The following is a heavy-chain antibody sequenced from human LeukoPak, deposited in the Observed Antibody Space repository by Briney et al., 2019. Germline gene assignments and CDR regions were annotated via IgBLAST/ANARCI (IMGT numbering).Heavy chain of an antibody. D-gene: IGHD5-12*01. CDR2: IYYSGST. J-gene: IGHJ3*02. V-gene: IGHV4-30-4*01. CDR1: GGSISSGDYY. CDR3: ARGSDYEGAFDI. Sequence: SETLSLTCTVSGGSISSGDYYWSWIRQPPGKGLEWIGHIYYSGSTYYNPSLKSRVTISVDTSKNQFSLKLSSVTAADTAVYYCARGSDYEGAFDIWGQGTMVTVSS.